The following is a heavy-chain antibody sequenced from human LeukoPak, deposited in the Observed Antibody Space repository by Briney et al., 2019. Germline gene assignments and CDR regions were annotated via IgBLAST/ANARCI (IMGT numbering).Heavy chain of an antibody. J-gene: IGHJ4*02. CDR2: ISSDSSYI. CDR1: GFTFSSYA. D-gene: IGHD5-24*01. V-gene: IGHV3-21*01. Sequence: PGGSLRLSCAASGFTFSSYAMSWVRQAPGKGLEWVSSISSDSSYIYYADSLEGRFTISRDNAKNSLYLQMNSLRVEDTAVYYCAVNHRDGYSELGYWGQGTLVIVSS. CDR3: AVNHRDGYSELGY.